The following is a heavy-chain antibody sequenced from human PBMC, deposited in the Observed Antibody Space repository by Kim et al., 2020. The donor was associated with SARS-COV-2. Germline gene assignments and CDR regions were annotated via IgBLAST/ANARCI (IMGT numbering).Heavy chain of an antibody. Sequence: GGSLRLSCGAPGVNLGGYAMHWVRQTPRKGLEWVSGISWDSGHIVYADCVKGRFTTSRDNAKNSLYLQMNSLAPDDTALYYCAKAVGSGIAAPGLDSWG. CDR2: ISWDSGHI. D-gene: IGHD6-13*01. CDR1: GVNLGGYA. CDR3: AKAVGSGIAAPGLDS. J-gene: IGHJ5*01. V-gene: IGHV3-9*01.